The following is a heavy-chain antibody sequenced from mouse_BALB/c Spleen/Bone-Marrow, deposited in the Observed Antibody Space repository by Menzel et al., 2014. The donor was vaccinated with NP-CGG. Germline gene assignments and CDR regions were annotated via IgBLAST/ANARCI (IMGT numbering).Heavy chain of an antibody. CDR3: ARDRNYYFDY. J-gene: IGHJ2*01. V-gene: IGHV1-14*01. Sequence: VHVKQSGPELVKPGASVRMSCKASGYTFTSYVMHWVKQKPGQGLEWIGYINPYNDGTKYNEKFKGKATLTSDKSSSTAYMELSSLTSEDSAVYYCARDRNYYFDYWGQGTTLTVSS. CDR1: GYTFTSYV. CDR2: INPYNDGT.